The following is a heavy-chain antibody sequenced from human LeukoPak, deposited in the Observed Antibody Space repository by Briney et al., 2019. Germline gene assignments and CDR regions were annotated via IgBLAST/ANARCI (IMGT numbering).Heavy chain of an antibody. J-gene: IGHJ4*02. V-gene: IGHV1-2*02. CDR1: GYTFTGYY. D-gene: IGHD3-22*01. Sequence: GASVKVSCKASGYTFTGYYMHWVRQAPGQGLEWMGWINPNSGGTNYAQKFQGRVTMTRDTSISTAYMELGRLRSDDTAVYYCARGSMIVVVKYFDYWGQGTLVTVSS. CDR3: ARGSMIVVVKYFDY. CDR2: INPNSGGT.